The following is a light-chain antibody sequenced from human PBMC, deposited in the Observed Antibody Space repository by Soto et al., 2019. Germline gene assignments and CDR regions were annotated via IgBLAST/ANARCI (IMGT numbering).Light chain of an antibody. CDR2: DAS. J-gene: IGKJ1*01. V-gene: IGKV1-5*01. Sequence: DIQMTQSPSTLSASVGDRVTITCRASQGINNWLAWYQQKPGKPPKLLIYDASGLDSGVPSRFSGSGYGTEFTLTISGLQPEDFATFYCQQYDSFPWTFGQGTNXDIK. CDR1: QGINNW. CDR3: QQYDSFPWT.